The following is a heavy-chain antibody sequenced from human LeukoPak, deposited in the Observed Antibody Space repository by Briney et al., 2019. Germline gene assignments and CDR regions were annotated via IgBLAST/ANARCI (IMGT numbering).Heavy chain of an antibody. V-gene: IGHV3-66*01. J-gene: IGHJ3*02. D-gene: IGHD3-22*01. CDR2: IYSGGST. Sequence: PGGSLRLSCAASGFTVSSNYMSWVRQAPGKGLEWVSVIYSGGSTYYADSVKGRFTISRDNSKNTLYLQMNSLRAEDTAVYYCARALSYYYDSSGYLGDAFDIWGQGTMVTVSS. CDR1: GFTVSSNY. CDR3: ARALSYYYDSSGYLGDAFDI.